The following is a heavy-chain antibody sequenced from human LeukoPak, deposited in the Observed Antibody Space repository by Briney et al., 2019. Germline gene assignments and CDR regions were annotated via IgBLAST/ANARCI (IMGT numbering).Heavy chain of an antibody. Sequence: SETLSLACSVSGGSISPYYWSWIRQPPGKGLEWIGYIFYSGVTTYNPSLKSRVSISLDSPKNQFFLRLTSVAAADTAMYYCARAETLAAVYFDFWGQGRLVTVSS. V-gene: IGHV4-59*01. CDR3: ARAETLAAVYFDF. CDR2: IFYSGVT. CDR1: GGSISPYY. D-gene: IGHD6-25*01. J-gene: IGHJ4*02.